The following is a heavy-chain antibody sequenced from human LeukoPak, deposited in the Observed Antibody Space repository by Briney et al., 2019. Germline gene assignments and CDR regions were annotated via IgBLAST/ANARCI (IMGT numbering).Heavy chain of an antibody. CDR2: INPNSGGT. CDR1: GYTFTGYY. J-gene: IGHJ4*02. CDR3: ARDLGYCSSTSCYSHFDY. Sequence: ASVKVSCKASGYTFTGYYMHWVRQAPGQGLEWMGWINPNSGGTNYAQKFQGRVTMTRDTSIGTAYMELSRLRSDDTAVYYCARDLGYCSSTSCYSHFDYWGQGTLVTVSS. V-gene: IGHV1-2*02. D-gene: IGHD2-2*01.